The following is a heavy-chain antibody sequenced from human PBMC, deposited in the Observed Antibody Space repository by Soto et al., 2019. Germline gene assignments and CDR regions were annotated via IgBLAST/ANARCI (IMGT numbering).Heavy chain of an antibody. Sequence: GGSLRLSCAASGFTVSSNYMSWVRQAPGKGLEWVSAIYSGGSTYYADSVKGRFTISRDNSKNTVYLQMNSLRAEDTAVYYCARGIQLWSRRSDYWGQGTMVTVSS. CDR2: IYSGGST. CDR3: ARGIQLWSRRSDY. D-gene: IGHD5-18*01. CDR1: GFTVSSNY. V-gene: IGHV3-53*01. J-gene: IGHJ4*02.